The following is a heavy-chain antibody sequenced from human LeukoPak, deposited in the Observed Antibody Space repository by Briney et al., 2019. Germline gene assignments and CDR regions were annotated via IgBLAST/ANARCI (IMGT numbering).Heavy chain of an antibody. CDR3: AREKEYSSSSGCYYYYYMDV. J-gene: IGHJ6*03. Sequence: SETLSLTCTVSGGSISSYYWSWIRQPPGKGLEWIGYIYYSGSTNYNPSLKSRVTISVDTSKNQFSLKLSSVTAADTAVYYCAREKEYSSSSGCYYYYYMDVWGKGTTVTVSS. CDR2: IYYSGST. CDR1: GGSISSYY. V-gene: IGHV4-59*01. D-gene: IGHD6-6*01.